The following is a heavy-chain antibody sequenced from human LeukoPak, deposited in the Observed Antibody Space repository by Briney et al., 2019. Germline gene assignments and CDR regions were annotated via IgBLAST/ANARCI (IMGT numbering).Heavy chain of an antibody. CDR3: ARAGDSTSPLDY. J-gene: IGHJ4*02. V-gene: IGHV4-4*07. CDR1: GGSFSSYY. D-gene: IGHD6-13*01. Sequence: SETLSLSCTVSGGSFSSYYWNWIRQPAGKGLEWIGRIYTSGSTNYNPSLKSRVTMSVDTSKNQFSLNLTSVTAADTAVYYCARAGDSTSPLDYWGQGTLVTVSS. CDR2: IYTSGST.